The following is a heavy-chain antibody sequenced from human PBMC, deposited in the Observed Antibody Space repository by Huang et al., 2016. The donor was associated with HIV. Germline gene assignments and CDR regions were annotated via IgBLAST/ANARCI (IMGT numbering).Heavy chain of an antibody. CDR3: ANRIYCRDANCFFYYMDV. D-gene: IGHD2-15*01. J-gene: IGHJ6*03. CDR2: IRSGGSDK. CDR1: GFSFSVYG. Sequence: QVQLVESGGGVVQPGGSLRLSCAASGFSFSVYGMHWVRKAPGKGVEWVAFIRSGGSDKYYADSVKGRFTISRDNSKNTLYLEMNSLGAEDTAVYYCANRIYCRDANCFFYYMDVWGKGTTVTVSS. V-gene: IGHV3-30*02.